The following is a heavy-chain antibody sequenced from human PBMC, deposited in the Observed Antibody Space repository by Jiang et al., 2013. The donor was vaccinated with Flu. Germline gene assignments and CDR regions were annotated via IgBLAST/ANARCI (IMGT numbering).Heavy chain of an antibody. CDR1: GGSISSYY. CDR2: IYYSGST. Sequence: GPGLVKPSETLSLTCTVSGGSISSYYWNWIRQPPGKGLEWIGYIYYSGSTNYNPSLKSRVTISVDTSKNQFSLKLSSVTAADTAVYYCARDRRYEGAFDIWGQGTMVTVSS. CDR3: ARDRRYEGAFDI. J-gene: IGHJ3*02. D-gene: IGHD5-12*01. V-gene: IGHV4-59*01.